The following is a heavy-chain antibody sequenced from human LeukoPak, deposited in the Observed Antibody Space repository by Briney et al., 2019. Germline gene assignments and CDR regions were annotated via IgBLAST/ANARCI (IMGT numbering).Heavy chain of an antibody. CDR2: TRPDKDDK. J-gene: IGHJ4*02. CDR3: AKGVSEWGNLGN. CDR1: GFRSSNYG. V-gene: IGHV3-30*02. D-gene: IGHD7-27*01. Sequence: GGSLRLSCTMSGFRSSNYGSYWVRQAPDKGLEWVAFTRPDKDDKYCSDSVRGRFTISRDNPKNTLYLQMNNLRVEDTALYFCAKGVSEWGNLGNWGQGTLVTVSS.